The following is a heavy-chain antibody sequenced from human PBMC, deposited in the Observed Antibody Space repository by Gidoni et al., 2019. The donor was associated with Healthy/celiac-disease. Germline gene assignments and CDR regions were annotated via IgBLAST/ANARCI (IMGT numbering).Heavy chain of an antibody. CDR2: IYYSGST. D-gene: IGHD6-13*01. CDR1: GGSISSYY. V-gene: IGHV4-59*01. Sequence: QVQLQESGTGLVKPSETLSLTCTVSGGSISSYYWSWIRQPPGKGLEWIGYIYYSGSTNYNPSLKSRVTISVDTSKNQFSLKLSSVTAADTAVYYCARVDSSWPPYYFDYWGQGTLVTVSS. J-gene: IGHJ4*02. CDR3: ARVDSSWPPYYFDY.